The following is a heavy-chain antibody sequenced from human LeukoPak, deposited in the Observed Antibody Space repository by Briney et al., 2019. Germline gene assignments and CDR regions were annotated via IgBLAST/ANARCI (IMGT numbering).Heavy chain of an antibody. V-gene: IGHV3-21*01. Sequence: PGGSLTLSCAASGFIFSSYNMNWVRQAPGKGLEWVSSISSSSSYVYYADSVKGRFTISRDNAKNSLFLRMNSLRAEDTAVYYCARGYGSGSYGGMWYFDYWGQGTLVTVSS. CDR2: ISSSSSYV. J-gene: IGHJ4*02. CDR3: ARGYGSGSYGGMWYFDY. CDR1: GFIFSSYN. D-gene: IGHD3-10*01.